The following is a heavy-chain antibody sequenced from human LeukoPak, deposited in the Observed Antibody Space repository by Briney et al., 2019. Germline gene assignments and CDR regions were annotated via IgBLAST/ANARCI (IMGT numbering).Heavy chain of an antibody. V-gene: IGHV4-31*03. J-gene: IGHJ6*02. D-gene: IGHD1-20*01. CDR3: ARDVRVTGKYYGMDV. CDR2: IYYSGST. CDR1: GGSISSGGYY. Sequence: SHTLSLTCTVSGGSISSGGYYWSWIRQHPGKGLEWIGYIYYSGSTYYNPSLKSRVTISVATSKNQFSLKLSSVTAADAAVYYCARDVRVTGKYYGMDVWGQGTTVTVSS.